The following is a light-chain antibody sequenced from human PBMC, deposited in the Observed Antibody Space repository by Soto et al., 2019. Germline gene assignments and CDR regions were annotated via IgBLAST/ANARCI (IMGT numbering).Light chain of an antibody. J-gene: IGKJ4*01. Sequence: IVITQSPAILSVSPGEGVTLSCSASQGIGDTLAWYQHKPGQTPRLLIYDTSTRATGVLARFSGSRSGPDFTRTINSLQSEDVAIDYCQPYNNSPLTFGGGTKVDIK. V-gene: IGKV3-15*01. CDR1: QGIGDT. CDR3: QPYNNSPLT. CDR2: DTS.